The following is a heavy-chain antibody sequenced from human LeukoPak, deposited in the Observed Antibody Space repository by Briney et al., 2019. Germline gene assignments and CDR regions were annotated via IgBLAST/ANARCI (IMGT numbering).Heavy chain of an antibody. CDR2: VYPGDSDT. Sequence: GESLKISCKGSGYSFTSYWTGWGRQMPGKGLEWMGIVYPGDSDTRYSPSFQGQVTISADKSISTAYLQWSSMKASDTAMDYCARAASSSSSFYYYYMDVWGKGTTVTVSS. CDR3: ARAASSSSSFYYYYMDV. V-gene: IGHV5-51*01. D-gene: IGHD6-6*01. CDR1: GYSFTSYW. J-gene: IGHJ6*03.